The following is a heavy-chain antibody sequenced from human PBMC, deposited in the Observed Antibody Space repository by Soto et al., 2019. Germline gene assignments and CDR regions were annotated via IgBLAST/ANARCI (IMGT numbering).Heavy chain of an antibody. CDR3: ARDLAYYYDSSGYLN. CDR1: GGSFSCYY. V-gene: IGHV4-34*01. D-gene: IGHD3-22*01. CDR2: INHSGST. Sequence: KPSETLSLTCAVYGGSFSCYYWSWIRQPPGKGLEWIGEINHSGSTNYNPSLKSRVTISVDTSKNQFSLKLSSVTAADTAVYYCARDLAYYYDSSGYLNWGQGTLVTVS. J-gene: IGHJ4*02.